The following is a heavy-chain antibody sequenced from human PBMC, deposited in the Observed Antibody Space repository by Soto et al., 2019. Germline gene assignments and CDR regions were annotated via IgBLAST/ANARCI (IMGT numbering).Heavy chain of an antibody. CDR1: GFTFSSCA. CDR2: IRDSDSGGTT. J-gene: IGHJ4*02. V-gene: IGHV3-23*01. CDR3: AKVRVGIDVDFDY. D-gene: IGHD2-21*01. Sequence: GGSLRLSCAASGFTFSSCAMSWVRQAPAKGLEWVSAIRDSDSGGTTYYADSVKGRFTISRDDSKNTLYLQMSSLRAEDTAMYYCAKVRVGIDVDFDYWGQGALVTVS.